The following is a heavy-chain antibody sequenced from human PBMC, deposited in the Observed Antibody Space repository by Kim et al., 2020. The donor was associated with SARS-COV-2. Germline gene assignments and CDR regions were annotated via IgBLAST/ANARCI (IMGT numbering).Heavy chain of an antibody. V-gene: IGHV3-74*01. Sequence: GGSPRLSCVASGFSINIYWMCWVRQLPGKGPVCVSQISGNGRTTNYADSVKGRFTVSRDNARNTLFLQMNSLRPEDTGVYFCAREYYANVDVWGLGTAVTVS. CDR2: ISGNGRTT. CDR1: GFSINIYW. CDR3: AREYYANVDV. J-gene: IGHJ6*02. D-gene: IGHD1-26*01.